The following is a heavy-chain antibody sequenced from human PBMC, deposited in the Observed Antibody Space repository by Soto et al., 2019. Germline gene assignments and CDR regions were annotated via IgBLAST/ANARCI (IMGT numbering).Heavy chain of an antibody. CDR3: ARLSGDIVVVVAATFNWFDP. V-gene: IGHV5-51*01. D-gene: IGHD2-15*01. Sequence: GASLKISCKGSGYSFTSYWIGWVRQMPGKDLEWMGIIYPGDSDTRYSPSFQGQVTISADKSISTAYLQWSSLKASDTAMYYCARLSGDIVVVVAATFNWFDPWGQRTLVTVSS. CDR2: IYPGDSDT. CDR1: GYSFTSYW. J-gene: IGHJ5*02.